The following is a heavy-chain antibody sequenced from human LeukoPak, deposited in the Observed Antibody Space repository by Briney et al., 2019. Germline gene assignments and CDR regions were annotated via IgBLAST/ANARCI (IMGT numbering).Heavy chain of an antibody. CDR1: GGTFSSYA. D-gene: IGHD1-26*01. CDR3: ARGLEGGSYFDY. CDR2: IIPIFGTA. Sequence: SVKVSCKASGGTFSSYAISWVRQAPGQGLEWMGGIIPIFGTANYAQKFQGRVTITADKSTSTAYMELSSLRSEDTAVYYCARGLEGGSYFDYWGQGTLVTVSS. J-gene: IGHJ4*02. V-gene: IGHV1-69*06.